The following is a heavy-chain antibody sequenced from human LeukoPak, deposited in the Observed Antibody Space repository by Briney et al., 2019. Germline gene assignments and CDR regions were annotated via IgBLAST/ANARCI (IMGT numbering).Heavy chain of an antibody. V-gene: IGHV1-18*01. D-gene: IGHD2-15*01. CDR2: ISAYNGNT. J-gene: IGHJ4*02. CDR3: ARQPHCSGGSCYSVPDY. Sequence: ASVKVSCKASGYTFTSYGISWVRQAPGQGLEWMGWISAYNGNTNYAQKLQGRVTMTTDTSTSAAYMELRSLRSDDTAVYYCARQPHCSGGSCYSVPDYWGQGTLVTVS. CDR1: GYTFTSYG.